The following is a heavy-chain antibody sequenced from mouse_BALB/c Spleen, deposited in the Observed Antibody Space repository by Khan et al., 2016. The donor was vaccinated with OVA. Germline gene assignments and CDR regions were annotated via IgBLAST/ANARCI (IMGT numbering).Heavy chain of an antibody. CDR1: GFTFSTYG. CDR3: TRLAYYYDSEGFAY. D-gene: IGHD1-1*01. Sequence: EVELVESGGDLVKPGGSLKLSCAASGFTFSTYGMSWVRQTPDKRLEWVATVSTGGSYTYYADSVKGRFTISRDNAKNTLFLQMSGLKSVDTAIFYCTRLAYYYDSEGFAYWGQGTLVTVSA. V-gene: IGHV5-6*01. CDR2: VSTGGSYT. J-gene: IGHJ3*01.